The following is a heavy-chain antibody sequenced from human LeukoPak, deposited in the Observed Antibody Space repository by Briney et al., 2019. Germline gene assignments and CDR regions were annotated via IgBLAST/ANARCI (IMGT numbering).Heavy chain of an antibody. D-gene: IGHD2-8*01. Sequence: GGSLRLSCAASGFTFSNAWMSWVRQAPGKGLEWVCRIKSKTGGGTTDYAAPVKGRFTISRDDSKNTLYLQMNSLKTEDTAVYYCTTDPPYCTNGVCSEGDYWGQGTLVTVSS. CDR3: TTDPPYCTNGVCSEGDY. CDR1: GFTFSNAW. J-gene: IGHJ4*02. V-gene: IGHV3-15*01. CDR2: IKSKTGGGTT.